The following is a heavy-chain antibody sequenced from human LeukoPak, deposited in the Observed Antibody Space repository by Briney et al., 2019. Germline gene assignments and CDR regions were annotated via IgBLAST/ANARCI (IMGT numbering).Heavy chain of an antibody. CDR2: ISSSSSYI. Sequence: GGSLRLSCAASGFTFSSYSMNWVRQAPGKGLEWVSSISSSSSYIYYADSVKDRFTISRGNAKNSLYLQMDSLRAEDTAVYYCARDSTDFDCWGQGTLVTVSS. CDR3: ARDSTDFDC. V-gene: IGHV3-21*01. J-gene: IGHJ4*02. CDR1: GFTFSSYS.